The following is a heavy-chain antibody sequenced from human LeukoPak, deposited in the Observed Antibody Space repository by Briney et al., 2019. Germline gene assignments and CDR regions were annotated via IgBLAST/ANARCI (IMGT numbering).Heavy chain of an antibody. V-gene: IGHV3-7*01. J-gene: IGHJ4*02. Sequence: PGESLRLSCAASGFTFSHYWMAWVRQAPGKGLEWVAHINQDGSEEHYMDSVKARFIISRDNAKNSLSLQMDSLRAEDTAVYYCVRDGGVSGYDLLDYWGQGTLVTVSS. CDR2: INQDGSEE. CDR3: VRDGGVSGYDLLDY. D-gene: IGHD5-12*01. CDR1: GFTFSHYW.